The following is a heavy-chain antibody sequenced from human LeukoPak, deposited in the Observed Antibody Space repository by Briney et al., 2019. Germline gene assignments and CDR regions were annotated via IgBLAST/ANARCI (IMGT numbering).Heavy chain of an antibody. CDR3: ARDQALGIVATVGFDY. CDR1: GFTFSSYS. Sequence: GGSLRLSCAASGFTFSSYSMNWVRQAPGKGLEWVSYISSSSSTIYYADSVKGRFTISRDNAKNSLYLQMNSLRAEDTAVYYCARDQALGIVATVGFDYWGQGTLVTVSS. J-gene: IGHJ4*02. D-gene: IGHD5-12*01. V-gene: IGHV3-48*01. CDR2: ISSSSSTI.